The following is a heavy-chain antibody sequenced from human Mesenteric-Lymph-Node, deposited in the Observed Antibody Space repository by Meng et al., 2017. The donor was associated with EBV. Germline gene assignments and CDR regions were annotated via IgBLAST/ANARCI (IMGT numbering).Heavy chain of an antibody. V-gene: IGHV3-23*04. D-gene: IGHD6-19*01. CDR2: VSSSGGTT. CDR1: GFTFSSNA. J-gene: IGHJ4*02. Sequence: VQLVGSGGGLVQPGGSLRLSGAASGFTFSSNAMNWVRQAPGKGLEWVSAVSSSGGTTYYADSVKGRFTISRDNSKNTLYLQMNSLRAEDTAVYYCAIRIAVNYWGQGTLVTVSS. CDR3: AIRIAVNY.